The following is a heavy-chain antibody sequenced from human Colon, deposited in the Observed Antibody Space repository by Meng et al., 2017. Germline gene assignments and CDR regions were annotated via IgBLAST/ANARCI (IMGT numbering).Heavy chain of an antibody. J-gene: IGHJ6*02. CDR1: GGSVSSGSYY. CDR3: ASVEVATDYYYYYGMDV. V-gene: IGHV4-61*01. D-gene: IGHD2-21*02. Sequence: GSLRLSCTVSGGSVSSGSYYWSWIRQPPGKGLEWIGYIYYSGSTNYNPSLKSRVTISVDTSKNQFSLKLSSVTAADTAVHYCASVEVATDYYYYYGMDVWGQGTTVTVSS. CDR2: IYYSGST.